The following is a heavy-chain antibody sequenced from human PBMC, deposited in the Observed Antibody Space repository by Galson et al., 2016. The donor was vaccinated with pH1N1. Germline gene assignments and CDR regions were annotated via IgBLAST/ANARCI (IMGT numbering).Heavy chain of an antibody. J-gene: IGHJ4*02. CDR2: INHDGSA. D-gene: IGHD3-22*01. Sequence: SETLSLTCIVYGGSFSGYYWSWIRQPPGKGLERIGEINHDGSANYNPSLKSRVTMLVDTSKNQFSLKLSSVTAADTAVYYCTTKNYYDSTGYLWGQGTLVTVSS. V-gene: IGHV4-34*01. CDR1: GGSFSGYY. CDR3: TTKNYYDSTGYL.